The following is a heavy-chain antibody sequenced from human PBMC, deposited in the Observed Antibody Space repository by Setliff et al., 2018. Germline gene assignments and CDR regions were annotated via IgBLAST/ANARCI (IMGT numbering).Heavy chain of an antibody. CDR2: IYTDGTT. CDR3: VRGLPFDY. V-gene: IGHV3-66*01. CDR1: GFTVSSNY. Sequence: GGSLRLSCAASGFTVSSNYMSWVRQAPGKGPEYVSIIYTDGTTYYTDSVKGRFTISRDNSKNTLYLQLNSLRAEDTAVYYCVRGLPFDYWGQGTRVTVSS. J-gene: IGHJ4*02.